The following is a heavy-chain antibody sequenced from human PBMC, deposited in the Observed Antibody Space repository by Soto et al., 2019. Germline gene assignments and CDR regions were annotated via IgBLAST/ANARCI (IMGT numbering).Heavy chain of an antibody. CDR3: ARGAPYGDYGEGDYYYYGMDV. CDR1: GFTFSSYD. Sequence: GGSLRLSCAAPGFTFSSYDMHWVRQATGKGLEWVSAIGTAGDPYYPGSVKGRFTISRENAKNSLYLQMNSLRAGDTAVYYCARGAPYGDYGEGDYYYYGMDVWGQGTTVTVSS. V-gene: IGHV3-13*05. D-gene: IGHD4-17*01. J-gene: IGHJ6*02. CDR2: IGTAGDP.